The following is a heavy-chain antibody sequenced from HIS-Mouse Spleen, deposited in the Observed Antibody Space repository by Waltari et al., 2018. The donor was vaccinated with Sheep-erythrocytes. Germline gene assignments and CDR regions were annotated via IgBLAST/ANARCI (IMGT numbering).Heavy chain of an antibody. Sequence: QLQLQESGPGLVKPSETLSLTCTVSGGFISSSSYYWGWIRQPTGKGLGGIGCVFFSGATNYNPYLKGRVTRSVAPSKNQFSLELSSVTAADTAVYYWARVSVAARFDYWGQGTLVTVSS. J-gene: IGHJ4*02. D-gene: IGHD6-6*01. CDR2: VFFSGAT. CDR1: GGFISSSSYY. CDR3: ARVSVAARFDY. V-gene: IGHV4-39*07.